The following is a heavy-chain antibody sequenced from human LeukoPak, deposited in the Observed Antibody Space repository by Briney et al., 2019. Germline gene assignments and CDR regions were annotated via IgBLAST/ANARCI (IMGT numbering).Heavy chain of an antibody. CDR3: ARAGDGYDDSNGYYDY. J-gene: IGHJ4*02. CDR2: IHTSGGT. D-gene: IGHD3-22*01. V-gene: IGHV4-4*07. CDR1: GGSISSYY. Sequence: SETLSLTCTVSGGSISSYYWSWIRQPAGKGLEWIGRIHTSGGTNYNPSLKSRVTMSVDTSKNRFSLKLSSVTAADTAVYYCARAGDGYDDSNGYYDYWGQGTLVTVSS.